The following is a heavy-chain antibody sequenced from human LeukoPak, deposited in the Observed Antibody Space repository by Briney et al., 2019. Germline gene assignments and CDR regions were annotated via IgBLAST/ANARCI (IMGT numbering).Heavy chain of an antibody. V-gene: IGHV4-59*01. J-gene: IGHJ4*02. Sequence: SETLSLTCTVSGGSINTYYWNWIRQPPGKGLEWIGYIYYSGSTNYNPSLKSRVTISVDTSKKQFSLRLSSVTAADTAVYYCARDNSMQLDYWGQGTLVTVSS. CDR3: ARDNSMQLDY. D-gene: IGHD2/OR15-2a*01. CDR1: GGSINTYY. CDR2: IYYSGST.